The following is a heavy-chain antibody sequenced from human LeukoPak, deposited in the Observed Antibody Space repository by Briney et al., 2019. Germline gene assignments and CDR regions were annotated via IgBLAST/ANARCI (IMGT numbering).Heavy chain of an antibody. CDR2: INSDGSST. CDR3: AREVYCSGGRCYSLGWFDS. CDR1: GFTFSSYW. Sequence: PGGSLRLSCAASGFTFSSYWMHWVRQAPGKGLVWVSRINSDGSSTSYADSVKGRFTISRDNAKNTLYLQMNSLRAEDTAVYYCAREVYCSGGRCYSLGWFDSWGQGNLVTVSS. D-gene: IGHD2-15*01. J-gene: IGHJ5*01. V-gene: IGHV3-74*01.